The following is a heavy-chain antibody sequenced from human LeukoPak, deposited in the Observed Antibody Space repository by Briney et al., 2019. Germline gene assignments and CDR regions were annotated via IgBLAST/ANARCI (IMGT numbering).Heavy chain of an antibody. Sequence: GGSLRLSCAASGFTFRNYWMSWVRQAPGKGLEWVANINQDGSEKYSVDSVEGRFTISRDNAKNSLYLQMNSLRAEDTAVYYCVRDWAYEPDYWGQGTLVSVSS. CDR3: VRDWAYEPDY. V-gene: IGHV3-7*05. J-gene: IGHJ4*02. D-gene: IGHD2-21*01. CDR2: INQDGSEK. CDR1: GFTFRNYW.